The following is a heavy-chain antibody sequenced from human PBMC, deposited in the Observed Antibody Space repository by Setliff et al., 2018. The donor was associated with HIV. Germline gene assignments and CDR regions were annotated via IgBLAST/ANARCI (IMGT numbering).Heavy chain of an antibody. V-gene: IGHV3-23*01. J-gene: IGHJ4*02. D-gene: IGHD5-12*01. CDR1: GFTFSSYA. CDR2: ISGSGGST. CDR3: AKDPRAAVATICDY. Sequence: PGGSLRLSCAASGFTFSSYAVSWVRQAPGKGLEWVSAISGSGGSTYYADSVKGRFTISRDNSKNTLYLQMNSLRAEDTAVYYCAKDPRAAVATICDYWGQGTLVTSPQ.